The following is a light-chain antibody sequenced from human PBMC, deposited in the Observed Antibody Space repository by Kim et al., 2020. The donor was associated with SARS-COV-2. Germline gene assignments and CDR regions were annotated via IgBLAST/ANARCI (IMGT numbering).Light chain of an antibody. Sequence: EVVLTQSPGTLSLSPGERATLSCRASQSVSSKYLAWYQQKPGQAPRLLIFGASTRATGIPDRFSGSGSGADFTLTITRLEPEDFAVYYCLECGSSPRGTFGQGTKLEI. J-gene: IGKJ2*02. V-gene: IGKV3-20*01. CDR1: QSVSSKY. CDR3: LECGSSPRGT. CDR2: GAS.